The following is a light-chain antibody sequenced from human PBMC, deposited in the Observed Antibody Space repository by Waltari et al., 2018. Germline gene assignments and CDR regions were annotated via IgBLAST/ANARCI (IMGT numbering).Light chain of an antibody. J-gene: IGKJ1*01. Sequence: DIQMTQSPSSLSASVGDRVTITCRASQSISSYLNWYQQKPGIAPKLLIYAASSLQSGVPSRFSGSGSGRDFTLIISSLQPEDFATYSCQQRYSHTRTFGQGTKVEIK. CDR1: QSISSY. CDR2: AAS. V-gene: IGKV1-39*01. CDR3: QQRYSHTRT.